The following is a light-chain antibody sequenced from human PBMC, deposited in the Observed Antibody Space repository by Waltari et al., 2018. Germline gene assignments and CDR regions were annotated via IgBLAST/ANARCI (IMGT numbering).Light chain of an antibody. V-gene: IGKV3D-15*01. CDR3: QQSRQWPRRT. CDR1: GSVGTD. Sequence: EIVMTQSPVTMSVSPGEGVTLSCTVSGSVGTDVAWYRHKPGQPPRLLIYFGSTRATGVPARISGSGSGTDFSLTISSLESEDFAFYYCQQSRQWPRRTFGQGTKLE. J-gene: IGKJ2*01. CDR2: FGS.